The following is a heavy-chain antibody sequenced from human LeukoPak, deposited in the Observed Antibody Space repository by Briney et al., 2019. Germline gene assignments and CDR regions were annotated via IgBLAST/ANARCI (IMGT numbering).Heavy chain of an antibody. CDR2: ISYDGSNK. Sequence: GGSLRLSCVASGFTLSSYGMHWVRQAPGKGLEWVAIISYDGSNKFYADSVKGRFTISRDNSKNTVYLQMNSLRAEDTAVYYCAGIVVAGTWDYYYIMDVWGQGTTVTVSS. CDR1: GFTLSSYG. CDR3: AGIVVAGTWDYYYIMDV. V-gene: IGHV3-30*03. J-gene: IGHJ6*02. D-gene: IGHD6-19*01.